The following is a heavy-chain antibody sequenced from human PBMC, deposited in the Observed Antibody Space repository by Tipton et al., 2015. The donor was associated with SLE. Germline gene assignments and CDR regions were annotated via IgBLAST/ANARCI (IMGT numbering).Heavy chain of an antibody. CDR3: ARYRGDLQVFDY. J-gene: IGHJ4*02. V-gene: IGHV4-4*07. D-gene: IGHD3-16*01. CDR2: VDTSGSV. CDR1: GGSFSTYY. Sequence: ALTCTVSGGSFSTYYWNWIRQPAGKGLELIGRVDTSGSVKFNPTLKSRVTMSLDTSKNQVSLKLTSVTAADTAVYYCARYRGDLQVFDYWGQGTLITVSS.